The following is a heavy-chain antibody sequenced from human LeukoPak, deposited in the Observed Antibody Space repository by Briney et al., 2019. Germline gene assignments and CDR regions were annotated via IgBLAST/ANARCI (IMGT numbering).Heavy chain of an antibody. CDR3: ARDWAALDRGTIDYYYYGMDV. CDR2: ISNSGDTI. D-gene: IGHD3-10*01. Sequence: GGSLRLSCEASTFTFSSYAMNWVGQVPGKGLEWVSYISNSGDTIYYADSVKGRFTISRDNAKHSLYLQMNRLRAEDTAIYYCARDWAALDRGTIDYYYYGMDVWGQGTTVSVSS. CDR1: TFTFSSYA. V-gene: IGHV3-48*03. J-gene: IGHJ6*02.